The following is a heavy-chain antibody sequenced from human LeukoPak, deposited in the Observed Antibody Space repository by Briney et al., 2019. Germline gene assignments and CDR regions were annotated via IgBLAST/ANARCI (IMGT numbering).Heavy chain of an antibody. CDR1: GTSFTSYY. D-gene: IGHD4-17*01. CDR2: VNHSGYT. V-gene: IGHV4-34*01. J-gene: IGHJ4*02. CDR3: ARMTTGHDY. Sequence: KPSETLSLTCGVSGTSFTSYYWSWICQTPGKGLEWIGEVNHSGYTNMNPSLKSRVTISVDTSKNQFSLMMTSVTAADTAVYFCARMTTGHDYWGQGTLVTVSS.